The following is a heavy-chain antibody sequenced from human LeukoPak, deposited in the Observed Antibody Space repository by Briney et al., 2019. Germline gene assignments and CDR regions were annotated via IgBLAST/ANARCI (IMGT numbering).Heavy chain of an antibody. CDR2: ISTSSSYI. CDR3: ARARSSYGYGDAFDI. V-gene: IGHV3-21*01. D-gene: IGHD5-18*01. J-gene: IGHJ3*02. Sequence: GGSLRLSCAASGFTFSSYSLNWVRQAPGKGLEWVSSISTSSSYIYYADSVKGRFTISRDNSKNTLYLQMNSLRAEDTAVYYCARARSSYGYGDAFDIWGQGTMVTVSS. CDR1: GFTFSSYS.